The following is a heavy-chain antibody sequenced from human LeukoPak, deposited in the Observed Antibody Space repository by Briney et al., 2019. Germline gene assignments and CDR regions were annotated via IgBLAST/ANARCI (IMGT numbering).Heavy chain of an antibody. D-gene: IGHD3-22*01. CDR3: ARIWDTSGYYFGYFDN. CDR1: GFTFSSYA. CDR2: IKQDGSEK. J-gene: IGHJ4*02. Sequence: GGSLRLSCAASGFTFSSYAMSWVRQAPGKGLEWVANIKQDGSEKFYVDSVKGRFTISRDNTKNSLYLQMNSLRAEDTAVYYCARIWDTSGYYFGYFDNWGQGSLVTVSS. V-gene: IGHV3-7*01.